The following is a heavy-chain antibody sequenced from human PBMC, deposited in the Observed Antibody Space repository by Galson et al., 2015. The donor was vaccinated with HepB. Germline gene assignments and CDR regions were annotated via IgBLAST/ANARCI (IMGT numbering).Heavy chain of an antibody. J-gene: IGHJ5*02. V-gene: IGHV1-2*02. Sequence: SVKVSCKASGYTFIGSYIHWVRQAPGQGLEWMGWINPNTGGTSYRRKFEDRVTMTRDTSISTVYMELNSLRSDDTAVYYCASGPADRLGHNWLDPWGQGTLVIVSS. CDR1: GYTFIGSY. CDR3: ASGPADRLGHNWLDP. CDR2: INPNTGGT. D-gene: IGHD2-2*01.